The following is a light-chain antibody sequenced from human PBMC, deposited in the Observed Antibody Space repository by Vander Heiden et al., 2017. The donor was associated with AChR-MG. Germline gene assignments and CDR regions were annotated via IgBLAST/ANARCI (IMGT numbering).Light chain of an antibody. V-gene: IGKV1-NL1*01. Sequence: DNQMTQSPSSLSASVGDTVTITCRAGQGIDNSLAWYQQTPGKAPKLLLYAASSLERGVPSRFSGSGSGTDFTLTISGLQPEDFATYFCQQYFSTYTFGQGTKLEIK. CDR2: AAS. J-gene: IGKJ2*01. CDR1: QGIDNS. CDR3: QQYFSTYT.